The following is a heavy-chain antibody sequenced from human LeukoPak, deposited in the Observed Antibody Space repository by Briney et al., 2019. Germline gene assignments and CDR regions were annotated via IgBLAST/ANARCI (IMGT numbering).Heavy chain of an antibody. Sequence: TSETLSLTCTVSGGSISSYYWSWIRQPPGKGLEWIGYIYYSGSTNYNPSLKSRVTISVDTSKNQFSLKLSSVTAADTAVYYCARESPGWYSSSWYYFDYWGQGTLVTVSS. J-gene: IGHJ4*02. D-gene: IGHD6-13*01. CDR1: GGSISSYY. CDR2: IYYSGST. V-gene: IGHV4-59*01. CDR3: ARESPGWYSSSWYYFDY.